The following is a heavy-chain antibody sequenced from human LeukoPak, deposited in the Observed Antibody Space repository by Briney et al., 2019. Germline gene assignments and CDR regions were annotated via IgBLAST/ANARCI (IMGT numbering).Heavy chain of an antibody. V-gene: IGHV1-2*02. CDR1: GYTFTGYH. CDR2: INPNSGGT. CDR3: ARVLSDSSGYRTAYYFDY. J-gene: IGHJ4*02. Sequence: ASVKVSCKASGYTFTGYHMHWVRQAPGQGLEWMGWINPNSGGTNYAQKFQGRVTMTRDTSISTAYMELSSLRSEDTAVYYCARVLSDSSGYRTAYYFDYWGQGTLVTVSS. D-gene: IGHD3-22*01.